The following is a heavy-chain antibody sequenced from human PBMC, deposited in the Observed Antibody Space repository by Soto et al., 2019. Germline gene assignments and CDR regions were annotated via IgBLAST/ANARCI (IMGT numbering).Heavy chain of an antibody. CDR2: IKQDGSEK. CDR3: PRGCSGGSYYSIWFDY. J-gene: IGHJ4*02. V-gene: IGHV3-7*03. Sequence: GSLRLSCAASGFTFSNYWMTWVRQAPGKGLEWVANIKQDGSEKYYVDSVKGRFTISRDNAKNSLYLQMNSLRAEDTAVYYCPRGCSGGSYYSIWFDYWGQGTQVTVSS. CDR1: GFTFSNYW. D-gene: IGHD2-15*01.